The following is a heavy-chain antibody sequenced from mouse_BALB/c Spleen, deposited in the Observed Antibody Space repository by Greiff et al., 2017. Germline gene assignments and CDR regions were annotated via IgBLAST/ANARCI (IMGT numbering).Heavy chain of an antibody. D-gene: IGHD1-1*01. V-gene: IGHV3-8*02. J-gene: IGHJ1*01. CDR1: GDSITSGY. CDR3: ARDYYGSSYYFDV. Sequence: VQLQQSGPSLVKPSQTLSLTCSVTGDSITSGYWNWIRKFPGNKLEYMGYISYSGSTYYNPSLKSRISITRDTSKNQYYLQLNSVTTEDTATYYCARDYYGSSYYFDVWGAGTTVTVSS. CDR2: ISYSGST.